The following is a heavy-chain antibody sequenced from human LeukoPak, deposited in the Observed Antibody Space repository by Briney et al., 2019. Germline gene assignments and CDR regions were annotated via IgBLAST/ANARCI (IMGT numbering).Heavy chain of an antibody. Sequence: ASVKVSCKASGYTFTGYYMHWVRQAPGQGLEWMGWMNPNSGNTGYAQKFQGRVTMTRNTSISTAYMELSSLRSEDTAVYYCARGRGGSSSGWYQSYYYYYMDVWGKGTTVTISS. D-gene: IGHD6-19*01. CDR1: GYTFTGYY. CDR3: ARGRGGSSSGWYQSYYYYYMDV. CDR2: MNPNSGNT. V-gene: IGHV1-8*02. J-gene: IGHJ6*03.